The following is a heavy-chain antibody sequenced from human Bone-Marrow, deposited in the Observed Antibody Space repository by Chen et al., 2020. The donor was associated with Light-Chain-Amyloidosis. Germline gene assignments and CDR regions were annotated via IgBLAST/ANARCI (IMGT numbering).Heavy chain of an antibody. CDR1: GCTFSSLA. D-gene: IGHD3-3*01. Sequence: EVQLLESGGGLVQPGGSLSLSCAASGCTFSSLAMSGVRQAPGKGLEWVSAISGSGGSTYYADSVKGRFTISRDNSKNTLYLQMNSLRAEDTAVYYCAKKLRGVAVIDAFDIWGQGTMVTVSS. J-gene: IGHJ3*02. V-gene: IGHV3-23*01. CDR3: AKKLRGVAVIDAFDI. CDR2: ISGSGGST.